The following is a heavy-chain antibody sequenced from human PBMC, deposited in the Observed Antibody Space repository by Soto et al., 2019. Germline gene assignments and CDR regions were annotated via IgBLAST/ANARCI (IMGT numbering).Heavy chain of an antibody. CDR1: GGSFSGYC. V-gene: IGHV4-34*01. CDR2: INHSGST. D-gene: IGHD3-9*01. Sequence: SETLSLTCAVYGGSFSGYCWSWIRQPPGKGLEWIGEINHSGSTNYNPSLKSRVTISVDTSKNQFSLKLSSVTAADTAVYYCARGKLRYFDWLRSDYGMDVWGQGTPVTVS. J-gene: IGHJ6*02. CDR3: ARGKLRYFDWLRSDYGMDV.